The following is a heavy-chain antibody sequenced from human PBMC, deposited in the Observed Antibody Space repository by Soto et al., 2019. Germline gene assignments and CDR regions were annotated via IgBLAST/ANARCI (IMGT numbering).Heavy chain of an antibody. J-gene: IGHJ4*02. V-gene: IGHV3-30-3*01. CDR1: GFTFSSYA. D-gene: IGHD1-26*01. CDR3: ARVGATTGEDY. Sequence: QVQLVESGGGVVQPGRSLRLSCAASGFTFSSYAMHWVRQAPGKGLEWVAVISYDGSNKYYADSVKGRFTISRDNSKNTLYLQMNSLRAEDTAVYYCARVGATTGEDYWGRGTLVTVSS. CDR2: ISYDGSNK.